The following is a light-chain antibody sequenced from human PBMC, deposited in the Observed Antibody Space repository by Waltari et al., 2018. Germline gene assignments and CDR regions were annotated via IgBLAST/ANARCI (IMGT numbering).Light chain of an antibody. CDR1: QSISSN. CDR2: EAS. V-gene: IGKV3D-15*01. CDR3: QQYNHWPPIT. Sequence: EIVMTQSPDTLSVSPGERATFSCRASQSISSNLAWYQQKPGKGPRLLIYEASTRATSTPARFSGSGSWTDFTLTISSLQSEDSAVYYCQQYNHWPPITFGQGTRLEIK. J-gene: IGKJ5*01.